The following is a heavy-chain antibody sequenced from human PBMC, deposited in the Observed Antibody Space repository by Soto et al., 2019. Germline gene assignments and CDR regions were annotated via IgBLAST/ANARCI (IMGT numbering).Heavy chain of an antibody. CDR3: ARQSPTGDTDY. V-gene: IGHV4-39*01. Sequence: PSETLSLTCIISSGSITTSSYYWGWIRQPPGKGLEWIGSVYYLGNTYYNPSLKSRVTISVDTSKNQFSVYLRSVTAADTAVYYCARQSPTGDTDYSGLGTLVIVSS. CDR1: SGSITTSSYY. J-gene: IGHJ4*02. D-gene: IGHD4-17*01. CDR2: VYYLGNT.